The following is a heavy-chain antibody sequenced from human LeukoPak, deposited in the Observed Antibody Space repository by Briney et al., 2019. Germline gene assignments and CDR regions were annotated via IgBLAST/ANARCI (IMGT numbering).Heavy chain of an antibody. CDR3: ARGGSAWDNSFDY. CDR1: GYTFTGYY. J-gene: IGHJ4*02. CDR2: INPTSGGT. Sequence: ASVKVSCKASGYTFTGYYIHWVRQAPGQGLEWMGWINPTSGGTKYAQKFQGRVTMTRDTSISTAYMELSRLRADDTAVFYCARGGSAWDNSFDYWGQGTLVTVS. D-gene: IGHD6-19*01. V-gene: IGHV1-2*02.